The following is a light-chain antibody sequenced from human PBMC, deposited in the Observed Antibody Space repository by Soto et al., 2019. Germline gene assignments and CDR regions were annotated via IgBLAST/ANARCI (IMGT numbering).Light chain of an antibody. CDR1: QSVSSSY. CDR2: AAS. V-gene: IGKV3-20*01. J-gene: IGKJ2*01. CDR3: QQYGSSSYT. Sequence: EIVLTQSPGTLSLSPGERATLSCRASQSVSSSYLAWYQQKPGQAPRLRIYAASSRATGIPDRFSGSGSGTAFTLTISRLEPEDFSVYYCQQYGSSSYTFGQGNKLDIK.